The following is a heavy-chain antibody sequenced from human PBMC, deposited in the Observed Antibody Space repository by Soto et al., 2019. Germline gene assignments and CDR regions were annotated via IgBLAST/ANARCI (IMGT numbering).Heavy chain of an antibody. CDR2: IVVGSGNT. CDR1: GFTFTSSA. J-gene: IGHJ5*02. D-gene: IGHD2-8*01. V-gene: IGHV1-58*01. CDR3: AADPNGVYARHRFDP. Sequence: ASVKVSCKASGFTFTSSAVQWVRQARGQRLEWIGWIVVGSGNTNYAQKFQERVTITRDMSTSTAYMELSSLRSEDTAVYYCAADPNGVYARHRFDPWGQGTLVTVYS.